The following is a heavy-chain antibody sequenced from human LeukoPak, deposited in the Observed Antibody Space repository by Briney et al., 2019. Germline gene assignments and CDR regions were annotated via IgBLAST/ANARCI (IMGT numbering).Heavy chain of an antibody. Sequence: GASVKVSCKASGYTFTSYYMHWVRQAPGQGLEWMGIINPSGGSTSYAQKFQGRVTMTEDTSTDTAYMELSSLRSEDTAVYYCATGGSYYSWFDPWGQGTLVTVSS. J-gene: IGHJ5*02. CDR3: ATGGSYYSWFDP. CDR1: GYTFTSYY. CDR2: INPSGGST. D-gene: IGHD1-26*01. V-gene: IGHV1-46*01.